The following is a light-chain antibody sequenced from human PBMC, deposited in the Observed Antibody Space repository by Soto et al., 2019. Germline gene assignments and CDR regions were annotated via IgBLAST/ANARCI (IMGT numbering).Light chain of an antibody. Sequence: EIVLTQSPATLSLSPGERATLSCSASQSVSSYLAWYQQKPGQAPRLLIYDASTRATGIPARFSGSGSGTDFTLTITRLEPEDFAVYYCQHYGASPKYTFGQGTKVDIK. V-gene: IGKV3-11*01. CDR2: DAS. CDR3: QHYGASPKYT. CDR1: QSVSSY. J-gene: IGKJ2*01.